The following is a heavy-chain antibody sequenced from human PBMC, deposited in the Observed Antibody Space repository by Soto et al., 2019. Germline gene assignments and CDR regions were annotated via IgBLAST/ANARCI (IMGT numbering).Heavy chain of an antibody. CDR1: GDSVSSNSAA. D-gene: IGHD2-21*02. Sequence: SQTLSLTCAISGDSVSSNSAAWNWIRQSPSRGLEWLGRTYYRSKWYDDYAVSVKSRITINPDTSKNQFSLQLNSVTPEDTAVYYCARGDLCGGDCYEYFQHWGQGTLVTV. CDR3: ARGDLCGGDCYEYFQH. J-gene: IGHJ1*01. CDR2: TYYRSKWYD. V-gene: IGHV6-1*01.